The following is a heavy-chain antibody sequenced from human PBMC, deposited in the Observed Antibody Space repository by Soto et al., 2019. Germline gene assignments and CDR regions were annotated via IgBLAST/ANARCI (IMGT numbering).Heavy chain of an antibody. CDR2: IYNSGTTIYNSGST. D-gene: IGHD2-8*01. CDR3: ARERGYGGKGVQYHYLMDV. V-gene: IGHV4-59*01. CDR1: GGSISSNY. J-gene: IGHJ6*02. Sequence: SETLSLTCTVSGGSISSNYWSWIRQPPGKGLEWIGYIYNSGTTIYNSGSTNYNPSLKSRVTMSVDMSKNQFSLKLTSVTAADTALYYCARERGYGGKGVQYHYLMDVWGQGTTVTVS.